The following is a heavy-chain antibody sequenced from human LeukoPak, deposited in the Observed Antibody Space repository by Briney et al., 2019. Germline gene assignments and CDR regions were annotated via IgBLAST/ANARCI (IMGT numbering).Heavy chain of an antibody. J-gene: IGHJ3*02. CDR1: GFAFDDYA. V-gene: IGHV3-9*03. D-gene: IGHD6-13*01. CDR2: ISWNSGSI. CDR3: AKDIGRSSSWYGLWAFDI. Sequence: SLSLSCAASGFAFDDYAMHWVRQAPGKGLEGVSGISWNSGSIGYADSVKGRFTISRDNAKNSLYLQMNSLRAEDMALYYCAKDIGRSSSWYGLWAFDIWGQGTMVTVSS.